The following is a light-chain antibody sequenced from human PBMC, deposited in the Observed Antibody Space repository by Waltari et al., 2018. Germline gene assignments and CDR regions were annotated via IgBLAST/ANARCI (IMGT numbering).Light chain of an antibody. Sequence: QLVLTQSPSASASLGAPVKVSCTLSSGPISSAIACYQQQPEKGPRFLLMIDTDGIHKKGDGIPDRFSGSSSGADRYLTISSLQFDDEADYYCQTWGSGILVFGGGTKVTVL. CDR2: IDTDGIH. V-gene: IGLV4-69*01. CDR1: SGPISSA. J-gene: IGLJ3*02. CDR3: QTWGSGILV.